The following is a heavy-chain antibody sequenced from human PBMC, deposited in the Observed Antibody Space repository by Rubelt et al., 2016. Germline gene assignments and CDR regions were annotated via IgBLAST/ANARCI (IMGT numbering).Heavy chain of an antibody. Sequence: EVQLVESGGGLVKPGGSLRLSCAASGFTFSSYSMNWVRQAPGKGLEWVSSISSSSSYIYYADSVKGRFTSCRDNAKNALYLQMNSRRAEDTAVYYCARDRIGAAVPFDTWGQGTLGTVSS. D-gene: IGHD6-13*01. CDR2: ISSSSSYI. V-gene: IGHV3-21*01. CDR3: ARDRIGAAVPFDT. J-gene: IGHJ5*02. CDR1: GFTFSSYS.